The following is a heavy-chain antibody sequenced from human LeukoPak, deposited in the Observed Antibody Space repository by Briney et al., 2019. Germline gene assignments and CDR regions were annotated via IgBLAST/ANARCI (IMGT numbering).Heavy chain of an antibody. CDR2: MNPNSGNT. D-gene: IGHD4-17*01. Sequence: GASVKVSCKASGYTFTSYDINWVRQATRQGLEWMGWMNPNSGNTGYAQKFQGRVTITRNTSISTAYMELSSLRSEDTAVYYCARTLTTRARPGYYYMDVWGKGTTVTVSS. V-gene: IGHV1-8*03. CDR3: ARTLTTRARPGYYYMDV. J-gene: IGHJ6*03. CDR1: GYTFTSYD.